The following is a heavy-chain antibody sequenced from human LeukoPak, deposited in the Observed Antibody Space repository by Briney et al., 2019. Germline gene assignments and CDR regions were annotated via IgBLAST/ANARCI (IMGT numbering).Heavy chain of an antibody. CDR3: ARDGASYYDH. CDR2: IFYTGSP. CDR1: GGSINNYKW. Sequence: SETLSLTCAVSGGSINNYKWWSWIRQSPGNGLEWLGEIFYTGSPNHNPSFKSRITMSVDKSNNQFSLILTSVTVADTAVYYCARDGASYYDHWGQGILVTVTS. D-gene: IGHD3-10*01. V-gene: IGHV4-4*02. J-gene: IGHJ5*02.